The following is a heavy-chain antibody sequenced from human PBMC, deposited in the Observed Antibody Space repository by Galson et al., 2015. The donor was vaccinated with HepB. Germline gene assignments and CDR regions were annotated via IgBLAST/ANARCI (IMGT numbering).Heavy chain of an antibody. V-gene: IGHV4-39*01. CDR3: ARLYGGNSHLDY. J-gene: IGHJ4*02. Sequence: ETLSLTCTVSGGSISTSSYYWAWIRQPPGKGLEWIGSIYYSGSTYYNPSLKSRVTISVDTSKNQFSLKLSSVTAADTAVYYCARLYGGNSHLDYWGQGTLVTVSS. CDR1: GGSISTSSYY. CDR2: IYYSGST. D-gene: IGHD4-23*01.